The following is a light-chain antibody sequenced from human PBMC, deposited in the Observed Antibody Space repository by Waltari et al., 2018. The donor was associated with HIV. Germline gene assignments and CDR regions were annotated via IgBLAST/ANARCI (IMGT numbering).Light chain of an antibody. CDR1: AREIGAYIY. CDR2: DVS. CDR3: SSYTRSTRTTAWL. J-gene: IGLJ2*01. Sequence: QSALTQPASVSGAPGQSITISCTGTAREIGAYIYVSWYHQHPRKAPKLVIYDVSNRPSGISTRFSGSNSGTTASLTISGLQAEDEAVYYCSSYTRSTRTTAWLFGGGTRLTVL. V-gene: IGLV2-14*03.